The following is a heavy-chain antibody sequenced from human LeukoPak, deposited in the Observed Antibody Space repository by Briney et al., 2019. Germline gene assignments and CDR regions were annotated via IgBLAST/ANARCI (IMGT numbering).Heavy chain of an antibody. CDR3: ARDINCSGGSCYTNWFDP. J-gene: IGHJ5*02. CDR1: GFTFSDYY. D-gene: IGHD2-15*01. Sequence: GGSLRLSCAASGFTFSDYYMGWIRQAPGKGLEWVSHISTSSSTMYYADSMKGRFTISRDNAKNSLYLQMNSLRAEDTAVYYCARDINCSGGSCYTNWFDPWGQGTLVTVSS. CDR2: ISTSSSTM. V-gene: IGHV3-11*04.